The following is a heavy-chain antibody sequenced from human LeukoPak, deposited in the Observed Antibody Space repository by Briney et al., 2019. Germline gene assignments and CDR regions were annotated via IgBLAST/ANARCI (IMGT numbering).Heavy chain of an antibody. Sequence: PGGSLRLTCAASGFTFDDYAMHRVRQAPGEGLEWVSGLSWNSANIGYADSVKGRFTISRDNAKNSLYLQMDSLRPEDTAFYYCARDMGGYYDSSGYLMAFEYWGQGTLVTVSS. V-gene: IGHV3-9*01. J-gene: IGHJ4*02. CDR3: ARDMGGYYDSSGYLMAFEY. CDR2: LSWNSANI. D-gene: IGHD3-22*01. CDR1: GFTFDDYA.